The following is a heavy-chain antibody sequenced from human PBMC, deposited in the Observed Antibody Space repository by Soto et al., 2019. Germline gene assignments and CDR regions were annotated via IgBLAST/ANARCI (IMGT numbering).Heavy chain of an antibody. CDR3: ARRTASGSAGLDD. CDR1: GFTLSSYS. D-gene: IGHD5-12*01. J-gene: IGHJ6*02. Sequence: EVQLVESGGGLVQPGGSLRLSCAASGFTLSSYSMNWVRQAPGKGLEWVSYITGSSTTIYYADPVRGRFTISRDNARNSLYLQMNSLRDEDTAVYYCARRTASGSAGLDDWGRGTTVTVSS. V-gene: IGHV3-48*02. CDR2: ITGSSTTI.